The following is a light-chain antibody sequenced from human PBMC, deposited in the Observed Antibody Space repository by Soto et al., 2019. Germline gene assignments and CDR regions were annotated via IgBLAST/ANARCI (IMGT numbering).Light chain of an antibody. CDR2: DVS. J-gene: IGLJ1*01. CDR3: SSYTGGSTYV. V-gene: IGLV2-14*01. Sequence: SVLNQPASVSGSPGQSITISFPGNSRYIGGYKYVSWYQQHPGKAPKLMIYDVSNRPSGVSNRFSGSKSGNTATLTISGLQGEDEAEYYCSSYTGGSTYVFGTGTKVTVL. CDR1: SRYIGGYKY.